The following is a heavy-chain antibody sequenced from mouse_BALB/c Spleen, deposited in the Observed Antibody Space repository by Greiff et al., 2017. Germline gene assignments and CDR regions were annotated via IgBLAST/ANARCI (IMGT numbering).Heavy chain of an antibody. V-gene: IGHV1S56*01. CDR1: GYTFTSYY. Sequence: QVQLQQSGPELVKPGASVRISCKASGYTFTSYYIHWVKQRPGQGLEWIGWIYPGNVNTKYNEKFKGKATLTADKSSSTAYMQLSSLTSEDSAVYCCARYGYDFDYWGQGTTLTVSS. D-gene: IGHD2-2*01. J-gene: IGHJ2*01. CDR2: IYPGNVNT. CDR3: ARYGYDFDY.